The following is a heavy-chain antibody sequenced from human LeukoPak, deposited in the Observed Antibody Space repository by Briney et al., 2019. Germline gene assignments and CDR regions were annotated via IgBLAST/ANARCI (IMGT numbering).Heavy chain of an antibody. CDR2: ISSSSSYI. CDR3: ARSVRNYYGMDA. Sequence: GGSLRLSCAASGFTFSSYSMNWVRQAPGKGLEWVSSISSSSSYIYYADSVKGRFTISRDNAKNSLYLQMNSLRAEDTAVYYCARSVRNYYGMDAWGQGTTVTVSS. V-gene: IGHV3-21*01. D-gene: IGHD1-14*01. J-gene: IGHJ6*02. CDR1: GFTFSSYS.